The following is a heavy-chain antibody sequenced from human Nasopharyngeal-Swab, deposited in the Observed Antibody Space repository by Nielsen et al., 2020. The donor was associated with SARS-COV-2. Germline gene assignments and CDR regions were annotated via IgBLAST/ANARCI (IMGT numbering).Heavy chain of an antibody. Sequence: VRQMPGKGLEWMGRIDPSDSYTNYSPSFQGHVTISADKSISTAYLQWSSLKASDTAMYYCARRFHSSSWYTDYDYWGQGTLATVSS. V-gene: IGHV5-10-1*01. CDR2: IDPSDSYT. CDR3: ARRFHSSSWYTDYDY. D-gene: IGHD6-13*01. J-gene: IGHJ4*02.